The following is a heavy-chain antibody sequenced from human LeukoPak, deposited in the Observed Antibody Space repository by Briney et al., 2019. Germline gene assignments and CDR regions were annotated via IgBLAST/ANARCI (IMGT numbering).Heavy chain of an antibody. CDR2: IYYSGST. CDR3: ARDRELATAFYYAMDV. D-gene: IGHD3-10*01. J-gene: IGHJ6*02. CDR1: GGSISSYY. V-gene: IGHV4-59*01. Sequence: SETLSLTCTVSGGSISSYYWSWIRQPPGKGLEWIGYIYYSGSTNYNPSLKSRVTISVDTSKNQFSLKLSSVTAADTAVYYCARDRELATAFYYAMDVWGQGTTVTVSS.